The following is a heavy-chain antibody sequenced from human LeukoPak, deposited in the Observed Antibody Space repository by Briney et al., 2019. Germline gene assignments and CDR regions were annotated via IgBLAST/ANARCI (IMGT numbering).Heavy chain of an antibody. V-gene: IGHV1-2*02. D-gene: IGHD2-2*01. Sequence: ASVKVPCKASGYTFTGYYMHWVRQAPGQGLEWMGWINPNSGGTNYAQKFQGRVTMTRDTSISTAYMELSRLRSDDTAVYYCARAGGVYQLSHNDAFDIWGQGTMVTVSS. CDR1: GYTFTGYY. J-gene: IGHJ3*02. CDR3: ARAGGVYQLSHNDAFDI. CDR2: INPNSGGT.